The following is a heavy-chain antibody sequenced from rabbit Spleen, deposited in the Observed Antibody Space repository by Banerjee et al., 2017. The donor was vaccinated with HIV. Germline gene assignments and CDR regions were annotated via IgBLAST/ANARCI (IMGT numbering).Heavy chain of an antibody. J-gene: IGHJ3*01. CDR1: GFSFSSGW. CDR3: ARHAGYAGYGYSTLDL. CDR2: IYSGDGRT. Sequence: QEQLEESGGDLVKPEGSLTLTCKASGFSFSSGWMCWVRQAPGKGLEWIACIYSGDGRTGYASWAKGRFSISRENTQNTVSLQMNSLTAADTATYFCARHAGYAGYGYSTLDLWGQGTLVTVS. V-gene: IGHV1S47*01. D-gene: IGHD8-1*01.